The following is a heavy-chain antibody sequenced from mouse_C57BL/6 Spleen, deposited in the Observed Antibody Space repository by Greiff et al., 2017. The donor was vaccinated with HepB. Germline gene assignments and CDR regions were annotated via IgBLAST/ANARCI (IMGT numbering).Heavy chain of an antibody. V-gene: IGHV3-6*01. Sequence: DVKLQESGPGLVKPSQSLSLTCSVTGYSITSGYYWNWIRQFPGNKLEWMGYISYDGSNNYNPSLKNRISITRDTSKNQFFLKLNSVTTEDTATYYCARVGGYFDVWGTGTTVTVSS. CDR3: ARVGGYFDV. J-gene: IGHJ1*03. CDR2: ISYDGSN. CDR1: GYSITSGYY.